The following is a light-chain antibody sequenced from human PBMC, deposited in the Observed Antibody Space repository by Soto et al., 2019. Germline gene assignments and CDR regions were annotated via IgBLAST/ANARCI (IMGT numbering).Light chain of an antibody. CDR2: TTD. Sequence: QAVVTQEPSLTGSPGGTVTLTCASSTGAVTTGNYASWFQQKPGQAPRTLIYTTDNRHSWTPARFSGSLLGGKAALTLSSVQPEDEADYFCLLYFGGAQLVFGGGTKLTV. J-gene: IGLJ3*02. CDR1: TGAVTTGNY. CDR3: LLYFGGAQLV. V-gene: IGLV7-43*01.